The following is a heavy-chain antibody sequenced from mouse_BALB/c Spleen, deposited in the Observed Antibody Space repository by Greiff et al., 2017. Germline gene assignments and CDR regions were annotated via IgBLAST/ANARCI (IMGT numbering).Heavy chain of an antibody. V-gene: IGHV5-6-4*01. Sequence: EVMLVESGGGLVKPGGSLKLSCAASGFTFSSYTMSWVRQTPEKRLEWVATISSGGSYTYYPDSVKGRFTISRDNAKNTLYLQMSSLKSEDTAMYYCTRGGAYWGQGTLVTVSA. CDR3: TRGGAY. CDR1: GFTFSSYT. CDR2: ISSGGSYT. J-gene: IGHJ3*01.